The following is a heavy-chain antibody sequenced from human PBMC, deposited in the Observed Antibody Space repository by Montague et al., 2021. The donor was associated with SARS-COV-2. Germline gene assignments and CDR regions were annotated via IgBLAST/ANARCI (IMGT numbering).Heavy chain of an antibody. D-gene: IGHD1-1*01. CDR3: ARGAPGY. CDR2: INNCEST. Sequence: SETLSLTCAVYGGSFSDYHWTWIRQSQGEGLEWIGKINNCESTXKNPSLKSRVTISIDTSKSQFSLKLTSVTAADTAVYYCARGAPGYWGQGTLVTVSS. J-gene: IGHJ4*02. V-gene: IGHV4-34*01. CDR1: GGSFSDYH.